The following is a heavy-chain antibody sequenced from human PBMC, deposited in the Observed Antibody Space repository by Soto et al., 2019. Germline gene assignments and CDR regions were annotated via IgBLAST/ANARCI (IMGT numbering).Heavy chain of an antibody. CDR1: GFTFSSYS. J-gene: IGHJ4*02. Sequence: EVQLVESGGGLVKPGGSLRLSCAASGFTFSSYSMNWVRQAPGKGLEWVSSISSSSSYIYYADSVKGRFTISRDNAKNSLYLQMNSLRAEDTAGYYCARTIGYCTNGVCPLGYWGQGTLVTVSS. V-gene: IGHV3-21*01. CDR3: ARTIGYCTNGVCPLGY. D-gene: IGHD2-8*01. CDR2: ISSSSSYI.